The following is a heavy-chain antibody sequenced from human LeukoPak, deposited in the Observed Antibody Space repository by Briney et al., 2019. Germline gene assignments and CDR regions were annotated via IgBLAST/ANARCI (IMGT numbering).Heavy chain of an antibody. CDR2: ISGSGGST. Sequence: GGSLRLSCAASGFTFSSYGMSWVRQAPGKGLEWVSAISGSGGSTYYADSVKGRFTISRDNSKNTLYLQMNSLRAEDTAVYYCAKVPDSSGWSYWGQGTLVTVSS. D-gene: IGHD3-22*01. CDR1: GFTFSSYG. CDR3: AKVPDSSGWSY. J-gene: IGHJ4*02. V-gene: IGHV3-23*01.